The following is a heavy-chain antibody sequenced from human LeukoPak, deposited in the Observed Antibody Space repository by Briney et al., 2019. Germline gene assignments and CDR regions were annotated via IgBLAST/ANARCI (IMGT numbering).Heavy chain of an antibody. CDR2: INPNSGGT. D-gene: IGHD3-22*01. V-gene: IGHV1-2*02. CDR3: ARDQGYYYDSSGYWI. J-gene: IGHJ3*02. Sequence: ASVKVSCKASGYTFTGYYMHWVRQAPGQGLEWMGWINPNSGGTNYAQKFQGRVTMTRDTSISTAYMELSRLRSDDTAVCYCARDQGYYYDSSGYWIWGQGTMVTVSS. CDR1: GYTFTGYY.